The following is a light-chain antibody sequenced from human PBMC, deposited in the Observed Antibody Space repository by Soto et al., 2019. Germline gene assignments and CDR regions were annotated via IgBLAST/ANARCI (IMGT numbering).Light chain of an antibody. CDR3: QQSYSTPRYT. J-gene: IGKJ2*01. CDR1: QSISSY. CDR2: AAS. V-gene: IGKV1-39*01. Sequence: DIQMTQSPSSLSASVGDRVTITCRASQSISSYLSWYQQKPGKAPKLLIYAASRLQSGVPSRFSGSGSGTDFTLTISSLQPEDFATYYCQQSYSTPRYTFGQGTKLEIK.